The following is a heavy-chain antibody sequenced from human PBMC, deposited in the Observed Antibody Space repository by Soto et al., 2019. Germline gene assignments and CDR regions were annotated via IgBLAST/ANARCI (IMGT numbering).Heavy chain of an antibody. CDR1: GFNFKKFA. D-gene: IGHD6-19*01. J-gene: IGHJ4*02. V-gene: IGHV3-23*01. Sequence: EVQLLESGGGVVQPGGSLRLSCVASGFNFKKFAMAWVRQAAGEGLEWVSGISCCGGSASYADSVKGRFSIARDDSKNTVSLQLNSLRVEDTAQYYCAKADGQQWLIPPLDNWGPGALVTVS. CDR2: ISCCGGSA. CDR3: AKADGQQWLIPPLDN.